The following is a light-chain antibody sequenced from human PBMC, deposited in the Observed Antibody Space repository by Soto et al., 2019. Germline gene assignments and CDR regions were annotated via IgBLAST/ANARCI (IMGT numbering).Light chain of an antibody. Sequence: DVVMTQTPLSLSVAPGQPASISCKSSQSLLHITGETFLFWYLQKPGQSPQHLIYEVSTRVSGVPDGFSGSGSGTDFTLEISLVQTDDVGIYYCMQSTHLPPTFGQGTRLGIE. V-gene: IGKV2-29*03. CDR2: EVS. J-gene: IGKJ5*01. CDR3: MQSTHLPPT. CDR1: QSLLHITGETF.